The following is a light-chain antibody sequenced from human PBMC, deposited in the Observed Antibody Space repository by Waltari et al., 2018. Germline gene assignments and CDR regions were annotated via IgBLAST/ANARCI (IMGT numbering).Light chain of an antibody. V-gene: IGLV3-1*01. CDR1: KVGDRY. CDR3: QAWDNSGAVI. Sequence: SLELTQPPSLSVSPGQTARITCSGDKVGDRYVCWFQQKPGQSPGLVISHDIKRPPGIPERFSGFNSGNTATLTIRGTQSMDEADYYCQAWDNSGAVIFGGGTKLTVL. J-gene: IGLJ2*01. CDR2: HDI.